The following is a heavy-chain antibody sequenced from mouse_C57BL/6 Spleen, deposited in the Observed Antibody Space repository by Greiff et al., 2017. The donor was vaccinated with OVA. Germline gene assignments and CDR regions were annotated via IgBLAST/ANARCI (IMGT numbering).Heavy chain of an antibody. CDR2: IYPGSGNT. Sequence: VQLQQSGPELVKPGASVKISCKASGYSFTSYYIHWVKQRPGQGLEWIGWIYPGSGNTKYNEKFKGKATLTADTSSSTAYMQLSSLTSEDSAVYYCARGGWDRAMDYWGQGTSVTVSS. CDR1: GYSFTSYY. J-gene: IGHJ4*01. D-gene: IGHD3-3*01. CDR3: ARGGWDRAMDY. V-gene: IGHV1-66*01.